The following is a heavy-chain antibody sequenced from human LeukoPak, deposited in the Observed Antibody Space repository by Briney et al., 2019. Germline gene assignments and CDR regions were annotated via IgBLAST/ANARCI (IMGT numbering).Heavy chain of an antibody. Sequence: ASVKVSCKASGYTFTSYAMHWVRQAPGQRLEWMGWINAGNGNTKYSQKFQGRVTITRDTSASTAYMELSSLRSEDTAVYYCARGLRIAAAGLGRVTQPDYWGQGTLVTVSS. V-gene: IGHV1-3*01. D-gene: IGHD6-13*01. J-gene: IGHJ4*02. CDR1: GYTFTSYA. CDR3: ARGLRIAAAGLGRVTQPDY. CDR2: INAGNGNT.